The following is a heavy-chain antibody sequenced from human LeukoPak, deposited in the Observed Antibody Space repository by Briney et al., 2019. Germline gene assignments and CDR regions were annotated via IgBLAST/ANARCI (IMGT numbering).Heavy chain of an antibody. J-gene: IGHJ4*02. CDR3: ARVGAPGGLRPYHYYY. Sequence: GASVKVSCKASGYIFADYWVHWVRQAPGRGLKCMGWIDPASGTTNEPQKFKGRITVTRDTSASTVYMDLTGLTTDDTAVYYCARVGAPGGLRPYHYYYWGQGTLVTVSS. CDR2: IDPASGTT. CDR1: GYIFADYW. V-gene: IGHV1-2*02. D-gene: IGHD3-10*01.